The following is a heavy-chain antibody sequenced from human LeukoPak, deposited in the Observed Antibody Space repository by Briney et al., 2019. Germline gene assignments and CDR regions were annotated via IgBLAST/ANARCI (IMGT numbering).Heavy chain of an antibody. Sequence: GGSLRLSCAASGFTFSSYAMSWVRQAPGKGLEWVSAISGSGDSTYYADSVKGRFTISRDNSKNTLYLQMNSLRAEDTAVYYCAKDEFSSTSCYGMDVWGQGTTVTVSS. CDR1: GFTFSSYA. V-gene: IGHV3-23*01. CDR2: ISGSGDST. J-gene: IGHJ6*02. D-gene: IGHD2-2*01. CDR3: AKDEFSSTSCYGMDV.